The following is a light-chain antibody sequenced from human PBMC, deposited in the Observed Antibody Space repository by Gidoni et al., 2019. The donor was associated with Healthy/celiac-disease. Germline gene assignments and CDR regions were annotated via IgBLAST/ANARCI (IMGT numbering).Light chain of an antibody. CDR3: QKYNSAPWT. CDR2: AAS. CDR1: QGIRNY. V-gene: IGKV1-27*01. Sequence: DIQMTQSPSSLSASVGDRVTITCRESQGIRNYLVWYQQKPGKVPKLLIYAASTLQSGVPSRFSGSGSGTDFTLTISSLQPEDGATYYCQKYNSAPWTFGQGTKVEIK. J-gene: IGKJ1*01.